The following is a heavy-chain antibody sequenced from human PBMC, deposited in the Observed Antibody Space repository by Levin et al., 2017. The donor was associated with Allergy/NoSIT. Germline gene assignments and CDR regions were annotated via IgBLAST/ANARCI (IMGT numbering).Heavy chain of an antibody. Sequence: SQTLSLTCTVSGGSVNSAKYYWSWIRQPPGKGLEWIGDIYNSGSTKNNPSLNSRVTISVDTSKNQFSLKLSSVTAAVTAVYYCARGLQQLFPVDYWGQGTLVTVSS. CDR1: GGSVNSAKYY. V-gene: IGHV4-61*01. CDR3: ARGLQQLFPVDY. J-gene: IGHJ4*02. CDR2: IYNSGST. D-gene: IGHD6-13*01.